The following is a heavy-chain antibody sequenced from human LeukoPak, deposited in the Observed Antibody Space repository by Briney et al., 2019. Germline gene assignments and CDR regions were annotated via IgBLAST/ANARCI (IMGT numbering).Heavy chain of an antibody. CDR2: IYPGDSDT. J-gene: IGHJ4*02. Sequence: KVSCKASGYTFTSYWIGWVRQMPGKGLEWMGIIYPGDSDTRYSPSFQGQVTISADKSISTAYLQWSSLKASDTAMYYCAREDYSNYDYWGQGTLVTVSS. D-gene: IGHD4-11*01. CDR1: GYTFTSYW. CDR3: AREDYSNYDY. V-gene: IGHV5-51*01.